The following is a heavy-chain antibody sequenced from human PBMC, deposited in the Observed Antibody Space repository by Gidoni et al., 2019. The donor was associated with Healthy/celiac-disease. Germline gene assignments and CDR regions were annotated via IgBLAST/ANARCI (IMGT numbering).Heavy chain of an antibody. CDR1: GFTFSSYA. J-gene: IGHJ4*02. V-gene: IGHV3-23*01. D-gene: IGHD6-13*01. CDR3: AKDGYSSSWPQYFDY. Sequence: EVQLLESGGGLVQPGGSLRLSCAAAGFTFSSYAMSWVSQAPGKGLEWVSAISGSGVSKYYADSVKGRFTISRDNSKNTLYLQMNSLRAEDTAVYYCAKDGYSSSWPQYFDYWGQGTLVTVAS. CDR2: ISGSGVSK.